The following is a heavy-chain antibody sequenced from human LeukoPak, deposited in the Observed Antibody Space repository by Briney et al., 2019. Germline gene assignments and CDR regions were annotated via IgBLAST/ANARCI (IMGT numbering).Heavy chain of an antibody. CDR1: GGTFSSYA. D-gene: IGHD1-26*01. CDR3: ASGDPVKYSGSYSPSGYFDY. V-gene: IGHV1-69*05. CDR2: IIPIFGAA. J-gene: IGHJ4*02. Sequence: SVKVSCKASGGTFSSYAISWVRQAPGQGLEWMGGIIPIFGAANYAQKFQGRVTITTDESTSTAYMELSSLRSEDTAVYYCASGDPVKYSGSYSPSGYFDYWGQGTLVTVSS.